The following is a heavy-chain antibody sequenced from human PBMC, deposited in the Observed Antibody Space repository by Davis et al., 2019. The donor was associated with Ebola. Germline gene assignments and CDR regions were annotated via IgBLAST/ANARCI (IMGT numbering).Heavy chain of an antibody. CDR1: GFTFSSYA. D-gene: IGHD3-10*01. CDR3: AKGRSFGGAYYYYYYMDV. Sequence: PGGSLRLSCAASGFTFSSYAMSWVRQAPGKGLEWVSAISGSGGSTYYADSVKGRFTISRDNSKNTLYLQMNSLRAEDTAVYYCAKGRSFGGAYYYYYYMDVWGKGTTVTVSS. V-gene: IGHV3-23*01. CDR2: ISGSGGST. J-gene: IGHJ6*03.